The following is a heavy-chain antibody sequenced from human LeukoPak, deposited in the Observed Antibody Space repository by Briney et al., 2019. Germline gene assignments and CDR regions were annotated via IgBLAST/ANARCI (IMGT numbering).Heavy chain of an antibody. CDR2: TSYDASSK. Sequence: PEGSLRLSCAASGFTFSSYAMHWVRQAPGKGLEWVAFTSYDASSKYYADSVKGRFTISKDNSNNTLSLQMNSLRAEDTAVYYCVSRSYRLLLSGADAEYWGQGTLVTVSS. CDR3: VSRSYRLLLSGADAEY. D-gene: IGHD2-15*01. V-gene: IGHV3-30-3*01. J-gene: IGHJ4*02. CDR1: GFTFSSYA.